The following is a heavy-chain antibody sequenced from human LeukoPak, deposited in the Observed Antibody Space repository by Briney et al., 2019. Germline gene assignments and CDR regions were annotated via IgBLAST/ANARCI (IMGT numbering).Heavy chain of an antibody. D-gene: IGHD2-2*01. CDR1: DGAIAGYS. V-gene: IGHV4-59*01. CDR2: IYYSGST. J-gene: IGHJ5*02. CDR3: ARTTEDCSSTSCYQYWFDP. Sequence: PSETLSLTRTVSDGAIAGYSWSWIRQPPGKGLEWIGYIYYSGSTNYNPSLKSRVTISVDTSKNQFSLKLNSVTAADTAVYYCARTTEDCSSTSCYQYWFDPWGQGTLVTVSS.